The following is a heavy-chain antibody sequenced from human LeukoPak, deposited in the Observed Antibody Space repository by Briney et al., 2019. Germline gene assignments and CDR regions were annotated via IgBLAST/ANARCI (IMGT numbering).Heavy chain of an antibody. V-gene: IGHV1-18*01. CDR2: ISAYNGNT. CDR3: ASLTYGSGSYYNVYWFDP. CDR1: GYTFTSYG. J-gene: IGHJ5*02. Sequence: ASVKVSCKASGYTFTSYGISWVRQAPGQGLEWMGWISAYNGNTNYAQKLQGRVTMTTDTSTSTAYMELRSLRSDDTAVYYCASLTYGSGSYYNVYWFDPWGQGTLVTVSS. D-gene: IGHD3-10*01.